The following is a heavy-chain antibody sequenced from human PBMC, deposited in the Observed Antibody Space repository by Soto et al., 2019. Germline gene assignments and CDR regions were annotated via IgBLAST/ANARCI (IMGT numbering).Heavy chain of an antibody. CDR3: ARTKSNEVGATWWFDP. J-gene: IGHJ5*02. CDR1: GGSISSYY. D-gene: IGHD1-26*01. V-gene: IGHV4-59*01. CDR2: IYYSGST. Sequence: LSLTCTVSGGSISSYYWSWIRQPPGKGLEWIGYIYYSGSTNYNPSLKSRVTISVDTSKNQFSLKLSSVTAADTAVYYCARTKSNEVGATWWFDPWGQGTLVTV.